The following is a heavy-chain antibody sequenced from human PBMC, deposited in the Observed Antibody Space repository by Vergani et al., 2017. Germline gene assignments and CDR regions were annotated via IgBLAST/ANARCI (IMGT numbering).Heavy chain of an antibody. J-gene: IGHJ5*02. D-gene: IGHD6-13*01. CDR3: AREGAAAGPGWFDP. CDR2: IYSGGST. Sequence: EVQLVESGGGLVQPGGSLRLSCAASGFTVSSNYMSWVRQAPGKGLEWVSVIYSGGSTYYADSVKGRFTISRDNSKNTLYLKMNSLRAEDTAVYYCAREGAAAGPGWFDPWGQGTLVTVSS. V-gene: IGHV3-53*04. CDR1: GFTVSSNY.